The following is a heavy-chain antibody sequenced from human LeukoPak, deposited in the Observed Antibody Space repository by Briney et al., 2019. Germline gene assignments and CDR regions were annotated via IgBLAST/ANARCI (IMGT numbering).Heavy chain of an antibody. V-gene: IGHV1-69*13. CDR2: IIPIFGTA. J-gene: IGHJ3*02. D-gene: IGHD1-26*01. Sequence: ASVKVSCKASGGTFTSYAISWVRQAPGRGLEWMGGIIPIFGTANYAQKFQGRVTITADESTSTAYMELSSLRSEDTAVYYCAREEVGASSSGAFDIWGQGTMVTVSS. CDR3: AREEVGASSSGAFDI. CDR1: GGTFTSYA.